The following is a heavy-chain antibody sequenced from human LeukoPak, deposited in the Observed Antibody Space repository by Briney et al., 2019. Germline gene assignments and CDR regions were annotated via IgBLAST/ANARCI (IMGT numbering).Heavy chain of an antibody. V-gene: IGHV3-11*04. Sequence: GGSLRLSCAASGFTFSDYYITWIRQAPGKGLKWISYISSSGNTMYYADSVKGRFTISRDNANNSVHLQMNYLRAEDTAVYYCAKDFIAISEWEPLGYWGQGTLVTVSS. J-gene: IGHJ4*02. CDR2: ISSSGNTM. CDR1: GFTFSDYY. CDR3: AKDFIAISEWEPLGY. D-gene: IGHD1-26*01.